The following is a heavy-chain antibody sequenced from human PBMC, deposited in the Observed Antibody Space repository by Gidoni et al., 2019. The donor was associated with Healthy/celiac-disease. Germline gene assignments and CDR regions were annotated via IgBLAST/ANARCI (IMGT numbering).Heavy chain of an antibody. D-gene: IGHD1-26*01. V-gene: IGHV4-34*01. CDR3: ARGGEKWESDAFDI. J-gene: IGHJ3*02. CDR2: INHSGST. CDR1: GGSFSGYY. Sequence: QVQLQQWGAGLLKPSETLSLTCAVYGGSFSGYYWSWIRQPPGKGLEWIGEINHSGSTNYNPSLKSRVTISVDTSKNQFSLKLSSVTAADTAVYYCARGGEKWESDAFDIWGQGTMVTVSS.